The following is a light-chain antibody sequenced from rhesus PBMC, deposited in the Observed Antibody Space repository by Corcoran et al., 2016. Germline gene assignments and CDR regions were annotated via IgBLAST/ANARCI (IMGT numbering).Light chain of an antibody. J-gene: IGKJ1*01. V-gene: IGKV3S9*01. CDR3: QQYNNWRT. CDR1: QSVSSY. Sequence: EIVMTQSPATLSLSPGERATLSCRASQSVSSYVAWYQQKPEQAPRLLIYGASSRATDIPDRFSGRGSGTDFTLIISSLEPEDVGVYYCQQYNNWRTFGQGTKVEIK. CDR2: GAS.